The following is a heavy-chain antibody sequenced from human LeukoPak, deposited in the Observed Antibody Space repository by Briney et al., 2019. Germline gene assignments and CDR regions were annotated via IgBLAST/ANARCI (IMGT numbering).Heavy chain of an antibody. V-gene: IGHV3-74*01. CDR3: ARDHSYDILTGYHDY. Sequence: PGGSLRLSCAASGFTFSSYWMHWVRQAPGKGLVWVSRINSDGSSTSYADSVEGRFTISRDNAENTLYLQMNSLRAEDTAVYYCARDHSYDILTGYHDYWGQGTLVTVSS. CDR1: GFTFSSYW. J-gene: IGHJ4*02. D-gene: IGHD3-9*01. CDR2: INSDGSST.